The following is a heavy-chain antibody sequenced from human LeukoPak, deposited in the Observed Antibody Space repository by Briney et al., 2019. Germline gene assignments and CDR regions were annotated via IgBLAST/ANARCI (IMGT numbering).Heavy chain of an antibody. V-gene: IGHV4-39*01. Sequence: SETLSLTCTVSGGSISSSSYYWGWIRQPPGEGLEWIGSIYYSGSTYYNPSLKSRVTISVDTSKNQFSLKLSSVTAADTAVYYCARLNDYCSSTSCYRSPPYFDYWGQGTLVTVSS. CDR2: IYYSGST. D-gene: IGHD2-2*02. CDR1: GGSISSSSYY. J-gene: IGHJ4*02. CDR3: ARLNDYCSSTSCYRSPPYFDY.